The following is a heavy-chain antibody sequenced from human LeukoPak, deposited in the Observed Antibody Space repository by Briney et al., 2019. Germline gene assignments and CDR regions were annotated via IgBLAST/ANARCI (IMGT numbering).Heavy chain of an antibody. CDR2: IHHSGST. Sequence: SETLSLTCAVSGYSISSGYYWGWIRQPPGKGLEWIGRIHHSGSTQHNPSLKSRLPISLDTSKTQFSLKLASVTAADTAAYYCARGVRAFGLDVWGKGTTVTVSS. V-gene: IGHV4-38-2*01. CDR1: GYSISSGYY. D-gene: IGHD3-3*01. CDR3: ARGVRAFGLDV. J-gene: IGHJ6*04.